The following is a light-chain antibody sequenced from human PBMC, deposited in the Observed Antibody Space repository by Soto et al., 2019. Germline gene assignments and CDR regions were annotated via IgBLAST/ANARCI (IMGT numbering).Light chain of an antibody. Sequence: QSSLTQPSSLSGSPGQSITISCTGTSSDVGAYDYVSWYQQHPDKAPKLMIYEVSYRPSGVSNRFSGSKSVNTATLTISGLQAEDEDDYYCSSYKTSSTRVFGTGTKVTVL. CDR2: EVS. J-gene: IGLJ1*01. CDR3: SSYKTSSTRV. CDR1: SSDVGAYDY. V-gene: IGLV2-14*03.